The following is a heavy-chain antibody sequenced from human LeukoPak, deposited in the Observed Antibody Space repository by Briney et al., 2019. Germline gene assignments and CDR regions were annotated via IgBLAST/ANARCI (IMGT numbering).Heavy chain of an antibody. D-gene: IGHD3-10*01. CDR2: INHSGST. Sequence: SETLSLTCAVYGGSFSGYYWSWIRQPPGKRLEWIGEINHSGSTNYNPSLKSRITVSVDKSRNQFSLTLSSVTAADTAVYYCARGELLWFGELSGYGMDVWGQGTTVTVSS. CDR3: ARGELLWFGELSGYGMDV. CDR1: GGSFSGYY. V-gene: IGHV4-34*01. J-gene: IGHJ6*02.